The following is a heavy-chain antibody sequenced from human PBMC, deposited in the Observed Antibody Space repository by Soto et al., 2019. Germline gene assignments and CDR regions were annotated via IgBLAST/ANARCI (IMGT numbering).Heavy chain of an antibody. D-gene: IGHD5-18*01. V-gene: IGHV4-31*03. J-gene: IGHJ4*02. Sequence: PSETLSLTCTVSGGSISSGGYYWSWIRQHPGKGLEWIGYIYYSGSTYYNPSLKSRVTISVDTSKNQFSLKLSSVTAADTAVYYCASTAMASLYFDYWGQGTLVTVSS. CDR2: IYYSGST. CDR3: ASTAMASLYFDY. CDR1: GGSISSGGYY.